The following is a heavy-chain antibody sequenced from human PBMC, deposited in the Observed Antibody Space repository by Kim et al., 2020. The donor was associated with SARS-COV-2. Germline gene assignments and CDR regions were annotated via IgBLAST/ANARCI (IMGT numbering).Heavy chain of an antibody. Sequence: SETLSLTCTVSGASISSYYWSCIRQPAGKGLEWIGRIYTSGSTNYNPSLKSRVTMSLDTSKNQFSLKLSSVTAADTAVYYCARWSGSYFSFDYWGQGTLVTVSS. CDR1: GASISSYY. CDR2: IYTSGST. CDR3: ARWSGSYFSFDY. J-gene: IGHJ4*02. D-gene: IGHD3-3*01. V-gene: IGHV4-4*07.